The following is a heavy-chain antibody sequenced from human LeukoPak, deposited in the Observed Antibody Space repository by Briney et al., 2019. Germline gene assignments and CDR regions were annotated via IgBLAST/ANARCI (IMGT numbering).Heavy chain of an antibody. CDR3: ARHLGFGSYNAFDI. D-gene: IGHD3-10*01. V-gene: IGHV4-39*01. Sequence: SETLSLTCTVSGGSISSSSYYWGWIRQPPGKGLEWIGTIYYSGSTYYNPSLKSRVTISVDTSKNQFSVNLSSVTAADTAVYYCARHLGFGSYNAFDIWGQGTMVTVSS. CDR1: GGSISSSSYY. CDR2: IYYSGST. J-gene: IGHJ3*02.